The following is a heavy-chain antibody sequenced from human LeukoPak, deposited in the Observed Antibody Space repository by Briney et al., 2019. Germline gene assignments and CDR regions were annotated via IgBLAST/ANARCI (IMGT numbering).Heavy chain of an antibody. CDR2: IWYDGSNK. Sequence: PGGSLRLSCAASGFAFSSYGMHWVRQAPGKGLEWVALIWYDGSNKYYADSVKGRFTISRDSSKNTLYLEMSSLRAEDTAVYFCARERTLYVSGSGYGMDVWGQGTTVTVSS. CDR3: ARERTLYVSGSGYGMDV. D-gene: IGHD3-10*01. CDR1: GFAFSSYG. J-gene: IGHJ6*02. V-gene: IGHV3-33*01.